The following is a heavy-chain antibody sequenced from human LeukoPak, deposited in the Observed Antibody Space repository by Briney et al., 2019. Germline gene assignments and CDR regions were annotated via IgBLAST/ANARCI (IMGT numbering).Heavy chain of an antibody. D-gene: IGHD2-15*01. CDR1: GFPFSRYA. CDR2: ISDSGGST. J-gene: IGHJ6*02. V-gene: IGHV3-64D*09. CDR3: VRGYSFGPYGMDV. Sequence: GGSLRLSCSASGFPFSRYAMHWVRQAPGKGLEYVSAISDSGGSTYYADSVKGRFTISRDNSKNTLYLQMSILRAEDTAVYFGVRGYSFGPYGMDVWGQGTTVTVSS.